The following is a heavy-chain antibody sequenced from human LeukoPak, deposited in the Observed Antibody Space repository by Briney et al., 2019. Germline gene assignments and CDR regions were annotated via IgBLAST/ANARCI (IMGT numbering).Heavy chain of an antibody. Sequence: GGSLRLSCAASGFTFSSYWMHWVRQAPGKGLVWVSRINSDGSSTSYAVSVKGRFTISRDNAKNTLYLQMNSLRAEDTAVYYCARASSGWSPFDYWGQGTLVTVSS. CDR1: GFTFSSYW. CDR2: INSDGSST. V-gene: IGHV3-74*01. D-gene: IGHD6-19*01. J-gene: IGHJ4*02. CDR3: ARASSGWSPFDY.